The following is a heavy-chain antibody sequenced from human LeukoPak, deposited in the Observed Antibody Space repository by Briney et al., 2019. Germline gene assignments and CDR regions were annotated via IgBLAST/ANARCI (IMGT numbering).Heavy chain of an antibody. CDR1: GFTFSSYA. D-gene: IGHD3-3*01. CDR3: AKRNYDFWNTYYSGYYFDY. J-gene: IGHJ4*02. V-gene: IGHV3-23*01. CDR2: IGGSGGTT. Sequence: GGSLRLSCAASGFTFSSYAMSWVRQAPGKGLEWVSAIGGSGGTTYYADSVKGRFTISRDNSKNTLYLQMNRLRAEDTAVYYCAKRNYDFWNTYYSGYYFDYWGQGTLVTVSS.